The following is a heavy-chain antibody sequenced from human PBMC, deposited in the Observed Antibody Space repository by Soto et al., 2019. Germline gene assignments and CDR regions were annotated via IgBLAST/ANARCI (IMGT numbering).Heavy chain of an antibody. CDR2: ISYDGSNK. Sequence: PGGSLRLSCAASGFTFSSYAMHLVRQAPGKGLEWVAVISYDGSNKYYADSVKGRFTISRDNSKNTLYLQMNSLRAEDTAVYYCARTSSWSGWFDPWGQGTLVTVSS. J-gene: IGHJ5*02. CDR1: GFTFSSYA. D-gene: IGHD6-13*01. V-gene: IGHV3-30-3*01. CDR3: ARTSSWSGWFDP.